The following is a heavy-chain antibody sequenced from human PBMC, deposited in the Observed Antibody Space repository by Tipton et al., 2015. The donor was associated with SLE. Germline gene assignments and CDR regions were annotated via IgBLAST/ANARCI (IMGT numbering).Heavy chain of an antibody. D-gene: IGHD6-19*01. V-gene: IGHV3-30*02. J-gene: IGHJ6*02. Sequence: SLRLSCAASGFTFSSYGMHWVRQAPGKGLEWVAFIRYDGSNKYYADSVKGRFTISRDNSKNTLYLQMNSLRAEDTAVYYCATTKKYSSGWYYYYGMDVWGQGTTVTVSS. CDR3: ATTKKYSSGWYYYYGMDV. CDR2: IRYDGSNK. CDR1: GFTFSSYG.